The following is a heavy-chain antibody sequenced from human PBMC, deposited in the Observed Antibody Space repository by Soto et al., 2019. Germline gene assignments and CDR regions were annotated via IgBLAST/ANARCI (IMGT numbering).Heavy chain of an antibody. Sequence: GGSLRLSCAASGFTFRDYYMSWIRQAPGKGLEWVGRIRNKANSYTIEYAASVKGRFTISRDDSKNSLYLHMNSLKTEDTALYYCIGEGYCSGGSCYSTHFDYWGQGTLVTVSS. V-gene: IGHV3-72*01. CDR3: IGEGYCSGGSCYSTHFDY. CDR2: IRNKANSYTI. J-gene: IGHJ4*02. D-gene: IGHD2-15*01. CDR1: GFTFRDYY.